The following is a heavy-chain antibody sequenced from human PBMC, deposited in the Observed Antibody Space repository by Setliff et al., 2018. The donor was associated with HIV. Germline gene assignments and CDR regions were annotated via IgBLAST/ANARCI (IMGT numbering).Heavy chain of an antibody. D-gene: IGHD3-3*01. CDR2: IYSGGST. Sequence: SETLSLTCTVSGGSIGGYYWSWIRQPPGTGLGWLGCIYSGGSTNYNPPLESRVTISLDTSKNQFSLRLTSVTAADTAVYYCARCYYNFWSGYPLDYMDVWGKGTTVTVSS. V-gene: IGHV4-4*08. CDR1: GGSIGGYY. J-gene: IGHJ6*03. CDR3: ARCYYNFWSGYPLDYMDV.